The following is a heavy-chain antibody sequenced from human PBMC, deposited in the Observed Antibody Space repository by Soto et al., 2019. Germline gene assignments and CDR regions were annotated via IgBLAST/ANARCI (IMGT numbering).Heavy chain of an antibody. CDR2: IIPIFGTA. CDR1: GGTFSSYA. V-gene: IGHV1-69*06. CDR3: ARTGLAAAYDY. D-gene: IGHD6-13*01. J-gene: IGHJ4*02. Sequence: GSSVKVACKASGGTFSSYAISWVRQAPGQGLEWMGGIIPIFGTANYAQKFQGRVTITADKSTSTAYMELSSLRSEDTAVYYCARTGLAAAYDYWGQGTLVTVSS.